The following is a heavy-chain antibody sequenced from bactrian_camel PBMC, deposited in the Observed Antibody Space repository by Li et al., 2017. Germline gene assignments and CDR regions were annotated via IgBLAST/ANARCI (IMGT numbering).Heavy chain of an antibody. V-gene: IGHV3S53*01. D-gene: IGHD1*01. J-gene: IGHJ6*01. CDR2: VDSDGTA. Sequence: QVQLVESGGGSVQAGGSLRLSCAASGRSYSHDCMGWFRQAPGKERERVARVDSDGTALYADSVKGRFTISKDKRRHTLALQMNSLTPGDTAMYYCTARYEFGLGACSRVGGLGFWGQGTQVTVS. CDR3: TARYEFGLGACSRVGGLGF. CDR1: GRSYSHDC.